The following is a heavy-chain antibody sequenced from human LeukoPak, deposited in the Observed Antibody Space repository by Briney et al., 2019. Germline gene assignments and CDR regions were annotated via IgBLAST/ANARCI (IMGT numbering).Heavy chain of an antibody. D-gene: IGHD2-15*01. J-gene: IGHJ4*02. CDR3: ARERLSGGSFDY. V-gene: IGHV4-34*01. CDR1: GGSFSGYY. CDR2: INHSGST. Sequence: SETLSLTCAVYGGSFSGYYWSWIRQPPGKGLEWIGEINHSGSTNYNPSLKSRVTISVDTSKDQFSLKLSSVTAADTAVYYCARERLSGGSFDYWGQGTLVTVSS.